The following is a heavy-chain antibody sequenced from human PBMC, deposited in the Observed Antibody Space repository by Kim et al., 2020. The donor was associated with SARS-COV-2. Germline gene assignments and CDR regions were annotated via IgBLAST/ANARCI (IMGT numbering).Heavy chain of an antibody. CDR2: ISGSGGST. Sequence: WGSLRLSCAASGFTFSSYAMSWVRQAPGKGLEWVSAISGSGGSTYYADSVKGRFTISRDNSKNTLYLQMNSLRAEDTAVYYCAIATLRYFDWPPDGMDVWGQGTTVTVSS. V-gene: IGHV3-23*01. CDR3: AIATLRYFDWPPDGMDV. CDR1: GFTFSSYA. D-gene: IGHD3-9*01. J-gene: IGHJ6*02.